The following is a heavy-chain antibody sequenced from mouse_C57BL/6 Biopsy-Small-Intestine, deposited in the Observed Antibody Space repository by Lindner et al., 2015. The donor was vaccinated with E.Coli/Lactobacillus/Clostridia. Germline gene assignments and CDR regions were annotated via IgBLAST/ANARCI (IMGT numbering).Heavy chain of an antibody. CDR1: GYTFTDHF. CDR3: ARDLQRYNL. J-gene: IGHJ4*01. V-gene: IGHV1-14*01. Sequence: SVKVSCKAYGYTFTDHFIHWVRLAPGHGPEYLGWIHPNNGDTTYAEKFQGRVTVTRDTSINTVYMELNRLTSDDTAVYYCARDLQRYNLWGQGTLVTVSS. D-gene: IGHD2-14*01. CDR2: IHPNNGDT.